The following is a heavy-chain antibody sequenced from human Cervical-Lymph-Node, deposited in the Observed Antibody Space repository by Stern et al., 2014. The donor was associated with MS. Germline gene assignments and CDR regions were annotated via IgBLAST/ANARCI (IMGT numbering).Heavy chain of an antibody. CDR3: ARQRYFDY. CDR1: GYTFTSYW. J-gene: IGHJ4*02. V-gene: IGHV5-51*01. CDR2: IFPGVFYI. Sequence: EVQLVESGPEVKRPGESLKISCQASGYTFTSYWIGWVRQMPGKGRDGPAFIFPGVFYIRYRPSFQGQLPIAPDKAAATAYLHWNNLKSSDTAIYYCARQRYFDYWGQGTLVTVSS.